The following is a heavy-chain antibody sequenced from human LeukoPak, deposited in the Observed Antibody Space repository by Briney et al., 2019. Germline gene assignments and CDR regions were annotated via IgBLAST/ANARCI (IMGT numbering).Heavy chain of an antibody. CDR1: GFTFNTYS. CDR3: ARGATDTTRWFGL. D-gene: IGHD1-26*01. J-gene: IGHJ5*02. CDR2: ISRASESI. V-gene: IGHV3-21*01. Sequence: PGGSLRLSCAASGFTFNTYSMSWVRQAPGQGLECVSIISRASESIFYADSVKGRFTISRDNAKNSLYLQMNDLRAEDTAAYYCARGATDTTRWFGLWGQGTLVTVSS.